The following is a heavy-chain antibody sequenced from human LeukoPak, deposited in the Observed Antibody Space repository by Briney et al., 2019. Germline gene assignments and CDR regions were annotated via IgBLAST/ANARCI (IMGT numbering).Heavy chain of an antibody. CDR1: GGSISSSPYY. CDR2: IYYSGIT. CDR3: AAASQLWLIDQ. J-gene: IGHJ4*02. V-gene: IGHV4-39*07. Sequence: SETLSLTCTVSGGSISSSPYYWGWIRQPPGKGLEWIGSIYYSGITYYNPSLKSRVTISVDTSKNQFSLKLSSVTAADTAMYYCAAASQLWLIDQWGQGTLVIVSS. D-gene: IGHD3-10*01.